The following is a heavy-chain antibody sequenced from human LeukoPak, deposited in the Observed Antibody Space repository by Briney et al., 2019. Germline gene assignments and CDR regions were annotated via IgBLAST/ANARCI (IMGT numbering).Heavy chain of an antibody. J-gene: IGHJ1*01. D-gene: IGHD2-21*02. V-gene: IGHV4-59*06. CDR1: GGSISSYY. CDR2: IYYSGST. CDR3: ARDLGDSAEYFQH. Sequence: PSETLSLTCTVSGGSISSYYWSWIRQHPGKGLEWIGYIYYSGSTYYNPSLKSRVTISVDTSKNQFSLKLSSVTAADTAVYYCARDLGDSAEYFQHWGQGTLVTVSS.